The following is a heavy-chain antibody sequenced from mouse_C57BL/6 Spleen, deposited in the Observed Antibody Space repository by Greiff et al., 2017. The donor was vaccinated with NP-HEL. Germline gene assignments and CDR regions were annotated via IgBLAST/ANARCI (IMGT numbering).Heavy chain of an antibody. Sequence: QVQLQQPGAELVRPGSSVKLSCKASGYTFTSYWMDWVKQRPGQGLEWIGNIYPSDSETHYNQKFKDKATLTVDKSSSTAYMQLSSLTSEDSAVYYCARRGYGNFLYAMDYWGQGTSVTVSS. J-gene: IGHJ4*01. CDR2: IYPSDSET. V-gene: IGHV1-61*01. D-gene: IGHD2-10*02. CDR1: GYTFTSYW. CDR3: ARRGYGNFLYAMDY.